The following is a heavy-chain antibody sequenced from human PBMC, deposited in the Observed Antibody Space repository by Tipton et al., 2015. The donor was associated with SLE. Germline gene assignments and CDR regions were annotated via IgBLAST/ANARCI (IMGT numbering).Heavy chain of an antibody. V-gene: IGHV4-34*01. D-gene: IGHD6-13*01. CDR1: GGSFSGYY. Sequence: TLSLTCAVYGGSFSGYYWSWIRQPPGKGLEWIGEINHSGSTNYNPSLKSRVTISVDTSKNQFSLRLSSVTAADTAVYYCAVSLGAAAGWGWFDPWGQGILATVSS. J-gene: IGHJ5*02. CDR3: AVSLGAAAGWGWFDP. CDR2: INHSGST.